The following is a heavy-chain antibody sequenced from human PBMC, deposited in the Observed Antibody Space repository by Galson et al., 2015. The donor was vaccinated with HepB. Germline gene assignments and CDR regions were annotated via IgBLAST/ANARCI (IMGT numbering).Heavy chain of an antibody. V-gene: IGHV3-21*01. CDR1: GFTFSSYT. Sequence: SLRLSCAASGFTFSSYTMNWVRQAPGKGLEWVASISSSSSYIHYADSVKGRFTISRDNSKNSLYLQMNSLRAEDTAVYYCARDQSSLWFGDHYTPDYYDYYGMDVWGQGTTVTVSS. CDR2: ISSSSSYI. CDR3: ARDQSSLWFGDHYTPDYYDYYGMDV. J-gene: IGHJ6*02. D-gene: IGHD3-10*01.